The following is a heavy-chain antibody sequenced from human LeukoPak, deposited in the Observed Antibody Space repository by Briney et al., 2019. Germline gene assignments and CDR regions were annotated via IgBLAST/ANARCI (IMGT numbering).Heavy chain of an antibody. CDR1: GFTFSSYW. J-gene: IGHJ6*03. V-gene: IGHV3-7*01. Sequence: PGGSLRLSCAASGFTFSSYWMSWVRQAPGKGLEWVANIKQDGSEKYYVDSVKGRFTISRDNAKNSLYLQMNSLRAEDTAVYYCAREGAVASYYYYYYYMDVWGKGTTVTISS. CDR2: IKQDGSEK. CDR3: AREGAVASYYYYYYYMDV. D-gene: IGHD6-19*01.